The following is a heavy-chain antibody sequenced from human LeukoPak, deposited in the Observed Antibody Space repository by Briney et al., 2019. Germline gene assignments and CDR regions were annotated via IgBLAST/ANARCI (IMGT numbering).Heavy chain of an antibody. CDR3: ARGSSSRGFDP. CDR2: MNPNSGNT. CDR1: GYTFTGYY. D-gene: IGHD6-13*01. V-gene: IGHV1-8*02. J-gene: IGHJ5*02. Sequence: ASVKVSCKASGYTFTGYYMHWVRQAPGQGLEWMGWMNPNSGNTGYAQKFQGRVTMTRNTSISTAYMELSSLRSEDTAVYYCARGSSSRGFDPWGQGTLVTVSS.